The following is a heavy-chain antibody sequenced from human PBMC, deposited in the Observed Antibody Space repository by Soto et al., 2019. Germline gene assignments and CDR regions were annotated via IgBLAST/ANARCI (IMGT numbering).Heavy chain of an antibody. Sequence: KTSETLSLICAVYGGSFSGYYWSWIRQPPGKGLEWSGEINHSGSTNYNPSLKSRVTISVDTSKNQFSLKLSSVTAADTAVYYCARGYNVVVPAANYYYYGMDVWGQGTTVTVSS. CDR2: INHSGST. J-gene: IGHJ6*02. V-gene: IGHV4-34*01. CDR3: ARGYNVVVPAANYYYYGMDV. D-gene: IGHD2-2*01. CDR1: GGSFSGYY.